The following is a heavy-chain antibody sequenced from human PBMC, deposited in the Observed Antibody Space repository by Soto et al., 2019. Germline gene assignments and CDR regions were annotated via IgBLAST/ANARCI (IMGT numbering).Heavy chain of an antibody. D-gene: IGHD3-3*01. V-gene: IGHV3-33*01. J-gene: IGHJ6*02. CDR3: ARDASYYSLWSGYYPSRNGMDV. CDR2: IWYDGSKK. CDR1: GFTFSSFG. Sequence: QVQVVESGGGVVQPGRSLRLSCAASGFTFSSFGMHWVRQAPGKGLEWVSLIWYDGSKKSYGDSVKGRFTISRDNSRITVYLPMNSLRADDTAVYYCARDASYYSLWSGYYPSRNGMDVWGQGTTVTVSS.